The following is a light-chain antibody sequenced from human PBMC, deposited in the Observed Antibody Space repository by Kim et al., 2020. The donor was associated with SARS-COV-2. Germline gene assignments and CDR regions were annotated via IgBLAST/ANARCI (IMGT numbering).Light chain of an antibody. Sequence: GSVGDRGTVACRGRQDSRKDVGRYQQNAGRAPKRLIDGATSLQSGVPSRFSGSGSGKEFNPTISRLQPEDFATYFCPQHNTYPITFGPGARLGIK. CDR1: QDSRKD. J-gene: IGKJ5*01. CDR3: PQHNTYPIT. V-gene: IGKV1-17*01. CDR2: GAT.